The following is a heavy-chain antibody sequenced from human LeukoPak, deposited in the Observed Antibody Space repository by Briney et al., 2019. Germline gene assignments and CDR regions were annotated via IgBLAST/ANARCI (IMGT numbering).Heavy chain of an antibody. CDR1: GFTFSIYE. CDR2: ISGSGSTI. CDR3: ARDLHLRYGWALVH. V-gene: IGHV3-48*03. Sequence: GGSLRLSCAASGFTFSIYEMNWVRQAPGKGLEWVSLISGSGSTIHFADSVKGRFTISRDNAKNSLYLQMNSLRAEDTAVYYCARDLHLRYGWALVHWGQGTLVTVSS. D-gene: IGHD3-10*01. J-gene: IGHJ5*02.